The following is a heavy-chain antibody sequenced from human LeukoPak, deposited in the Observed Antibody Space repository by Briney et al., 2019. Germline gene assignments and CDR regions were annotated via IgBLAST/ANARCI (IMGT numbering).Heavy chain of an antibody. CDR1: GGTFSSYA. D-gene: IGHD3/OR15-3a*01. CDR3: ARLMTTTSGLDFIWFDP. V-gene: IGHV1-69*13. Sequence: SGKVSCKASGGTFSSYAISGVRQAPGQGLEWMGGIIPIFGTANYAQKFQGRVTITADESTSTAYMELSSLRSEDTAVYYCARLMTTTSGLDFIWFDPWGQGTLVTVSS. CDR2: IIPIFGTA. J-gene: IGHJ5*02.